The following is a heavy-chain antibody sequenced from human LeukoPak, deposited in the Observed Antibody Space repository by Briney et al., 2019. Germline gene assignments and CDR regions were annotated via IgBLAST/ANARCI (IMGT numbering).Heavy chain of an antibody. J-gene: IGHJ6*03. CDR2: ISGSGGST. Sequence: PGGSLRLSCAASGFTFSSYRMNWVRQAPGKGLEWVSAISGSGGSTYYADSVKGRFTISRDNSKNTLYLQMNSLRAEDTAVYYCAKAGIQLWLRYYYYYMDVWGKGTTVTISS. CDR1: GFTFSSYR. D-gene: IGHD5-18*01. CDR3: AKAGIQLWLRYYYYYMDV. V-gene: IGHV3-23*01.